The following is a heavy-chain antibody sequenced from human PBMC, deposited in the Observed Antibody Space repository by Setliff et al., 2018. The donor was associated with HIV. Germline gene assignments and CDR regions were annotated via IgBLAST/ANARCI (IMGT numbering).Heavy chain of an antibody. V-gene: IGHV4-61*09. J-gene: IGHJ4*02. CDR3: ANFLPDTAAAGPRFDY. CDR1: GGSISSGSYY. D-gene: IGHD6-13*01. CDR2: IHTSGSS. Sequence: SETLSLTCTVSGGSISSGSYYWSWIRQPAGKGLEWIGHIHTSGSSTYNPSLKSRVTISVDTSKNHFSLKLSSVTAADTAVYYCANFLPDTAAAGPRFDYWGQGTLVTVSS.